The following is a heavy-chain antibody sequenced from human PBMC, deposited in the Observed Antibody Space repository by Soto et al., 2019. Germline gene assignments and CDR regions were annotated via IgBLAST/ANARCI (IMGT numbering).Heavy chain of an antibody. V-gene: IGHV3-21*01. CDR1: GFTFSSYS. CDR3: ARGGVEGFGYYYYMDV. J-gene: IGHJ6*03. Sequence: GGSLRLSCAASGFTFSSYSMNWVRQAPGKGLEWVSSISSSSSYIYYADSVKGRFTISRDNAKNSLYLQMNSLRAEDTAVYYCARGGVEGFGYYYYMDVWGKGTTVTVSS. D-gene: IGHD3-3*01. CDR2: ISSSSSYI.